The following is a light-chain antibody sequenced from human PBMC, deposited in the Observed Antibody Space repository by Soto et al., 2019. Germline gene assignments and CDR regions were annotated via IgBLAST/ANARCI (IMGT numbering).Light chain of an antibody. V-gene: IGKV3-20*01. Sequence: EIVLTQSPGTLSLSPGERAALSCRASQSVDSSYLAWYQHKPGQAPRLLIYEASSRATGIPDRFSGSGSGTDFTLTISRLEPEDFVLYYCQQYGSSPRTFGQGTKVEIK. CDR3: QQYGSSPRT. J-gene: IGKJ1*01. CDR1: QSVDSSY. CDR2: EAS.